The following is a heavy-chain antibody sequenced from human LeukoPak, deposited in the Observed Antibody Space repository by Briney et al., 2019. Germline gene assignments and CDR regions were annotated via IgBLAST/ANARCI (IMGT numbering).Heavy chain of an antibody. CDR1: GFTFSSYE. J-gene: IGHJ4*02. CDR3: ARESLRVVGATTVDS. CDR2: ISSGGSSM. V-gene: IGHV3-48*03. D-gene: IGHD1-26*01. Sequence: PGGSLRLSCAASGFTFSSYEMNWVRQAPGKGLEWVSFISSGGSSMYYVDSVKGRFTISRDNAKNSLYLQMNSLRAEDTAVYYCARESLRVVGATTVDSWGQGTLVTVSS.